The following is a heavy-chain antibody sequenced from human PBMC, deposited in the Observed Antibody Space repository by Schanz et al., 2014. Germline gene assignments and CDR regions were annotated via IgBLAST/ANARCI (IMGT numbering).Heavy chain of an antibody. J-gene: IGHJ4*02. D-gene: IGHD3-16*01. CDR1: GFTFNNFN. V-gene: IGHV3-72*01. CDR2: ITNKPNNYNT. Sequence: EVQLLESGGGLVQPGGSLRLSCAASGFTFNNFNMNWVRQAPGKGLEWVGRITNKPNNYNTEYAASVKGRFTISRDDSRNSLYLQMSSLKTEDTAVYYCVRLDVHDYWGQGTLVTVSS. CDR3: VRLDVHDY.